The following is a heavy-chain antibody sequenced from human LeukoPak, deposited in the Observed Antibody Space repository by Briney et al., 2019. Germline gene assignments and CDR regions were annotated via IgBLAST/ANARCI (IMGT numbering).Heavy chain of an antibody. D-gene: IGHD3-16*01. J-gene: IGHJ6*03. Sequence: SVKVSCKASGGTFASYTISWVRQAPGQGLEWMGRIIPILGIANYAQKFHGRVTITADKSTSTAYMELSSLRSEDTAVYYCARESFRGSYYYYYYMDVWGKGTTVTVSS. CDR2: IIPILGIA. V-gene: IGHV1-69*04. CDR3: ARESFRGSYYYYYYMDV. CDR1: GGTFASYT.